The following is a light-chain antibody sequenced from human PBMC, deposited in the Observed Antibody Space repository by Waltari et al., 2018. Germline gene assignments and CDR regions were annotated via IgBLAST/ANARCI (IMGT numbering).Light chain of an antibody. V-gene: IGKV3-20*01. J-gene: IGKJ4*01. CDR2: GAF. Sequence: EIVLTQSPRTLSLSPGERATLSCRSSQSVSNSYLPWYQHNPGQAPRLIIYGAFNRASGLPDRFSGSESGTDFTLTISRLEPEDFAVYYCQQSGSSPLTFGGGTKVEIK. CDR3: QQSGSSPLT. CDR1: QSVSNSY.